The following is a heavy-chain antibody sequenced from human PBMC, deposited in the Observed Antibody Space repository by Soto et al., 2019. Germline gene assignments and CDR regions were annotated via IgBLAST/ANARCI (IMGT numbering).Heavy chain of an antibody. CDR1: GFTVSNNY. J-gene: IGHJ4*02. V-gene: IGHV3-66*01. CDR3: ARDGTYNWV. CDR2: IYSGGDT. D-gene: IGHD1-1*01. Sequence: ELQLVASGGGLVQPGGSLRLSCAASGFTVSNNYLRWVRQAPGKGLEWVSRIYSGGDTYYADSVKGRFTISGDNSTNTLYLQMNSLRAEDTAVYYCARDGTYNWVGGQGILVTVSS.